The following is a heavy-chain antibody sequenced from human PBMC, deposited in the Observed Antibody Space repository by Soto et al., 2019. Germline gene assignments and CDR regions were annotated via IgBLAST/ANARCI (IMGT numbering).Heavy chain of an antibody. Sequence: ASVKVSCKASGYTFTSYDINWVRQATGQGLEWMGWMNPNSGNTGDAQNFQGRVTMTTNTSISTAYMELSSLRSEDTAVYYCASSYYYDSSGYSSLYYYYGMDVWGQGTTVTVSS. V-gene: IGHV1-8*01. J-gene: IGHJ6*02. CDR1: GYTFTSYD. CDR2: MNPNSGNT. CDR3: ASSYYYDSSGYSSLYYYYGMDV. D-gene: IGHD3-22*01.